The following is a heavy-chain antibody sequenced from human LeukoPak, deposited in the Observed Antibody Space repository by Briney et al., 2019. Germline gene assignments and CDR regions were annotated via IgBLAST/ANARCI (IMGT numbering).Heavy chain of an antibody. CDR3: ARFTPRLSREKFDY. J-gene: IGHJ4*02. CDR2: ISPYIGNT. CDR1: GYTFTKYD. V-gene: IGHV1-18*01. D-gene: IGHD3-3*02. Sequence: ASVTVSCKASGYTFTKYDIHWVRQAPGQGLEWMGWISPYIGNTYYSQKLQGRVTMTTDTSTTTAYMELRSLRSDDTGVYYCARFTPRLSREKFDYWGQGTLVTVSS.